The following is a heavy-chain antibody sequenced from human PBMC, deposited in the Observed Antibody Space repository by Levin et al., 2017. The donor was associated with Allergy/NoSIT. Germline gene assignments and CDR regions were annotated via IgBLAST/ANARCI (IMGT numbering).Heavy chain of an antibody. D-gene: IGHD5-18*01. J-gene: IGHJ6*02. Sequence: GESLKISCAASGFTFSSYWMHWVRQAPGKGLVWVSRINSDGSSTSYADSVKGRFTISRDNAKNTLYLQMNSLRAEDTAVYYCARDQSPGYSYGWVYYYYYGMDVWGQGTTVTVSS. V-gene: IGHV3-74*01. CDR3: ARDQSPGYSYGWVYYYYYGMDV. CDR1: GFTFSSYW. CDR2: INSDGSST.